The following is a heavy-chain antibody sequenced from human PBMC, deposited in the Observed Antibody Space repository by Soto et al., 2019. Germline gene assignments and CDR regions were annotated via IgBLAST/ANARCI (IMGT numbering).Heavy chain of an antibody. Sequence: GESLKISCKASGYSFTTYWIAWVRQMPGKGLEWMGIIYPGDSDTRYSPSFQGQVTISADKSVSTAYLQWSSLKASDTAMYYCARLLNTATVTDPDYWGQATLVTVSS. CDR3: ARLLNTATVTDPDY. J-gene: IGHJ4*02. D-gene: IGHD5-18*01. CDR2: IYPGDSDT. V-gene: IGHV5-51*01. CDR1: GYSFTTYW.